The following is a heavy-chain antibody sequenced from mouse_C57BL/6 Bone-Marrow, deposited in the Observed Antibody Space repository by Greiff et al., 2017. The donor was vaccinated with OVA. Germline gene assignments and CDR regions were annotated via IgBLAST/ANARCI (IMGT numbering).Heavy chain of an antibody. CDR2: IDPETGGT. D-gene: IGHD1-1*01. CDR1: GYTFTDYE. J-gene: IGHJ4*01. Sequence: QVQLQRSGAELVRPGASVTLSCKASGYTFTDYEMHWVKQTPVHGLEWIGAIDPETGGTAYNQKFKGKAILTADKSSSTAYMELRSLTSEDSAVYYCTRGNYGSNAMDYWGQGTSVTVSS. CDR3: TRGNYGSNAMDY. V-gene: IGHV1-15*01.